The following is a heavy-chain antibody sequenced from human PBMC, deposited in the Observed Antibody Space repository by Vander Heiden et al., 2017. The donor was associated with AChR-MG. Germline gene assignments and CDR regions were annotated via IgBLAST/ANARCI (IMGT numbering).Heavy chain of an antibody. CDR1: GGSISSSSYY. V-gene: IGHV4-39*01. D-gene: IGHD3-3*01. J-gene: IGHJ5*02. Sequence: QLQLQASGPGLVKPSETLSLTCTASGGSISSSSYYWGWLRQPPGKGLEWIGSIYYSGSTYYNPSLKSRVTISVDTSKNQFSLKLNSVTAADTAVYYCARRRFLEWLDAGNWFDPWGQGTLVTVSS. CDR3: ARRRFLEWLDAGNWFDP. CDR2: IYYSGST.